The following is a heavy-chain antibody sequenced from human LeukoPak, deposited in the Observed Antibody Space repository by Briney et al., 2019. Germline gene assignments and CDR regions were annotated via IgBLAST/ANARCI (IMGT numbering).Heavy chain of an antibody. D-gene: IGHD1-26*01. CDR1: GFTFSDHI. V-gene: IGHV3-48*04. CDR3: ARADLVGAEYYFDY. CDR2: VSGSGSTV. Sequence: GGSLRLSCAASGFTFSDHIMNWVRQLPGKRLEWVAYVSGSGSTVYYADSVKGRFTISRNNAKNSLYLQMNSLRAEDTAVYYCARADLVGAEYYFDYWGQGTLVTVSS. J-gene: IGHJ4*02.